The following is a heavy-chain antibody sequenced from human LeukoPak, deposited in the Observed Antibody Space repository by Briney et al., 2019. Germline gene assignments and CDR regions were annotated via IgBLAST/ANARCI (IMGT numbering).Heavy chain of an antibody. Sequence: ASVKVSCKASGYTFTSYDINWVRQATGQGLEWMGWMNPNRGNTGYAQKFQGRVTITRNTSISTAYMELSSLRSEDTAVYYCARGAVGIAARPGYYYYMDVWGKGTTVTVSS. CDR1: GYTFTSYD. CDR3: ARGAVGIAARPGYYYYMDV. CDR2: MNPNRGNT. D-gene: IGHD6-6*01. J-gene: IGHJ6*03. V-gene: IGHV1-8*03.